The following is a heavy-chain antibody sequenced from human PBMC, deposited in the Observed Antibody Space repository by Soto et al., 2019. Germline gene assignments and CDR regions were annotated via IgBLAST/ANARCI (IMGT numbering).Heavy chain of an antibody. CDR3: AGGYYDILTGYSDY. Sequence: GGSLRLSCAASGFTFSSYWMSWVRQAPGKGLEWVANIKQDGSEKYYVDSVKGRFTISRDNAKNSLYLQMNSLRAEDTAVYYCAGGYYDILTGYSDYWGQGTLVTVSS. CDR1: GFTFSSYW. CDR2: IKQDGSEK. V-gene: IGHV3-7*05. D-gene: IGHD3-9*01. J-gene: IGHJ4*02.